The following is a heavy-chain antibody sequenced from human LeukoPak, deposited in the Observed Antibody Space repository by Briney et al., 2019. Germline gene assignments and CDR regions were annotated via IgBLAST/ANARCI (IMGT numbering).Heavy chain of an antibody. Sequence: PSQTLSLTCAVSGDSISSGGSSWNWIRQSAGKGLEWIGYIYHSGSTYYNPSLRSRLTISVDRSKNQFSLKLNSVTAAGTAIYYCARGGYSGYDFWFDPWGQGTLVTVSS. CDR2: IYHSGST. V-gene: IGHV4-30-2*06. CDR1: GDSISSGGSS. J-gene: IGHJ5*02. CDR3: ARGGYSGYDFWFDP. D-gene: IGHD5-12*01.